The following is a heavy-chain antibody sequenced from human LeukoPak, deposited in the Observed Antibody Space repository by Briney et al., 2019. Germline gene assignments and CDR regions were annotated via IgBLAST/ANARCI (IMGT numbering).Heavy chain of an antibody. CDR3: SRESGAFCPFGY. CDR1: GFTFSSYNM. CDR2: ISLAGRT. D-gene: IGHD1-26*01. J-gene: IGHJ4*02. V-gene: IGHV4-4*02. Sequence: PGGSLRLSCAVSGFTFSSYNMNWVRQPPGQGLEWIGEISLAGRTNYNPSLNDRVTMSLDESSNQVSLNLTSATAADTAIYYCSRESGAFCPFGYWGQGTLVIVPS.